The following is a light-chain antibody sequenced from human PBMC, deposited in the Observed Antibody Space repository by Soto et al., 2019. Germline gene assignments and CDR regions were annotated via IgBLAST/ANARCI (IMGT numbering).Light chain of an antibody. CDR3: CSYTTSATYV. Sequence: QSVLTQPASVSGSPGQSITISCTGTSSDVGTYNLVSWYQQPPGKAPKVMIYEVSKRPSGVSNRFSGSKSGNTASLTISGLQAEDEADYYCCSYTTSATYVFGTGTQLTVL. CDR1: SSDVGTYNL. V-gene: IGLV2-23*02. CDR2: EVS. J-gene: IGLJ1*01.